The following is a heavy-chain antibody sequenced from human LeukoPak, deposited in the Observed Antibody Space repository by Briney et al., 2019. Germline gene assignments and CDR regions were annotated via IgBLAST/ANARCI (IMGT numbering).Heavy chain of an antibody. CDR2: IGTAGDT. CDR1: GFTLSNYA. V-gene: IGHV3-13*01. J-gene: IGHJ1*01. Sequence: GGSLRLSCAASGFTLSNYAMHWVRQPAGEGLEWVSAIGTAGDTFYPGSVKGRFTISRDNAKKSLFLQMNSLRAEDTAVYYCARDPPSFQYWGQGTLVTVSA. CDR3: ARDPPSFQY.